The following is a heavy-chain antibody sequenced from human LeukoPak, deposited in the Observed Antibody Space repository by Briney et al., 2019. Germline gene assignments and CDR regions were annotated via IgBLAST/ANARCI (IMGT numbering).Heavy chain of an antibody. Sequence: ASVKVSCKASGHTITNYGISWLRQAPGQGLESMGWISAYNGNTNYAQKFQGRVTMTTDTSTTTAYMELRSLRSDDTAVYYCARGSRIAVAGTFLDNWFDPWGQGTLVTVSS. V-gene: IGHV1-18*01. CDR3: ARGSRIAVAGTFLDNWFDP. CDR1: GHTITNYG. D-gene: IGHD6-19*01. CDR2: ISAYNGNT. J-gene: IGHJ5*02.